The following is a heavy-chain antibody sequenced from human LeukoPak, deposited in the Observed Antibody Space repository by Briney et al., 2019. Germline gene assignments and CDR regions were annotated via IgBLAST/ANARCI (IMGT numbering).Heavy chain of an antibody. Sequence: GGSLRLSCTASGFTVSTSYLTWVRQAPGKGLEWVSSISGSDGNTYYADSVKGRFTISRDNSKNTVHLQMNSLRAEDTAVFYCARGIWLSLNYFDYWGQGTLVTV. J-gene: IGHJ4*02. CDR1: GFTVSTSY. CDR2: ISGSDGNT. V-gene: IGHV3-23*01. D-gene: IGHD5-18*01. CDR3: ARGIWLSLNYFDY.